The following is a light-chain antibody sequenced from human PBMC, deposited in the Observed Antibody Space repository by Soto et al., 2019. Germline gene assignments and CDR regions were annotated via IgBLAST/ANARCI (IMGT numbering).Light chain of an antibody. CDR1: SSDVGGYNY. CDR3: ISYTSNSTPI. Sequence: QSALTQPASVSGSPGQSITISCTGTSSDVGGYNYVSWYQQHPGKAPKLMIYDVSNRPSGVSDRFSGSKSDNTASLTISGLQTEDEADYYCISYTSNSTPIFCGGPKVTVL. CDR2: DVS. J-gene: IGLJ2*01. V-gene: IGLV2-14*01.